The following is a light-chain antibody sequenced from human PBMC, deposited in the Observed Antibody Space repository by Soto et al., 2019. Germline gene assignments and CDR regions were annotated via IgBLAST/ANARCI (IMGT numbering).Light chain of an antibody. Sequence: EIVMTQSPVTLSVSPGERATLSCRASQSVSSNLAWYQQKPGQTPRLLIYGASTRATGIPARFSGSGSGTAFTLTIIGLQSEDFAVYYCQHYNNWPPRAFGQGTKVEIK. CDR3: QHYNNWPPRA. V-gene: IGKV3-15*01. CDR2: GAS. CDR1: QSVSSN. J-gene: IGKJ1*01.